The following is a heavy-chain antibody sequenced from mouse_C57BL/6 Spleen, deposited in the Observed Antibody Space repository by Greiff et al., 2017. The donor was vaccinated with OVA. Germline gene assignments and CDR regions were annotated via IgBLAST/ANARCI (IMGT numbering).Heavy chain of an antibody. CDR1: GYAFSSSW. D-gene: IGHD4-1*01. CDR2: IYPGDGDT. V-gene: IGHV1-82*01. J-gene: IGHJ2*01. CDR3: ARGELTGTSFFDY. Sequence: VQLQQSGPELVKPGASVKISCKASGYAFSSSWMNWVKQRPGKGLEWIGRIYPGDGDTNYNGKFKGKATLTADKSSSTAYMQLSSLTSEDSAVYFGARGELTGTSFFDYWGQGTTLTVSS.